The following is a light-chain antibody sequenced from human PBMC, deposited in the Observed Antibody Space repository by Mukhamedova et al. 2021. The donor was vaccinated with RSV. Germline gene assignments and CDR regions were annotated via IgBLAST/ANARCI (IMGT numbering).Light chain of an antibody. V-gene: IGKV1-39*01. J-gene: IGKJ4*01. CDR3: QQSYTLPVT. CDR2: SAS. Sequence: WYQRRVHGKAPTLLISSASTLQSGVPSRFSGSRSGTDFTLTITSLQPEDFATYYCQQSYTLPVTFGGGTKVEIK.